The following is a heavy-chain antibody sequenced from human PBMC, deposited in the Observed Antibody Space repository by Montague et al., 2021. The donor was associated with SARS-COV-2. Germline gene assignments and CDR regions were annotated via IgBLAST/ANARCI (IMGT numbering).Heavy chain of an antibody. CDR1: GDSVWSNTAA. CDR3: VRDTGSAQAGFDA. Sequence: CAISGDSVWSNTAAWKWIRQSPAVGFEWLVRTDYRSKWTSDYATSVEGRISIDPDTSKNQFFLHLRSVTPEDTGVYYCVRDTGSAQAGFDAWGQGTLVTVSS. J-gene: IGHJ4*02. D-gene: IGHD4-17*01. V-gene: IGHV6-1*01. CDR2: TDYRSKWTS.